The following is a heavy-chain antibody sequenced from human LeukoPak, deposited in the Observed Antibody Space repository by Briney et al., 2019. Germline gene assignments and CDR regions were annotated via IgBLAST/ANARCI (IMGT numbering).Heavy chain of an antibody. D-gene: IGHD3-22*01. CDR1: GGSISSYY. Sequence: SETLSLTCTVSGGSISSYYWSWIRQPAGKGLEWIGRIYTSGSTNYNPSLKSRVTISRDTSKNQFSLNVTSVTAADTAIYYCARGHYYGNSGDYWGQGTLVTVSS. J-gene: IGHJ4*02. CDR2: IYTSGST. V-gene: IGHV4-4*07. CDR3: ARGHYYGNSGDY.